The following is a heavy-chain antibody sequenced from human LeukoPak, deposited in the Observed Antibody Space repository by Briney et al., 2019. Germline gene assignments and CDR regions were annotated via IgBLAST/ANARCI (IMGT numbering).Heavy chain of an antibody. V-gene: IGHV5-51*01. CDR2: IYPGDSDT. CDR3: ARQTTLKLRYFDSNGFDY. CDR1: GYSFTSYW. D-gene: IGHD3-9*01. J-gene: IGHJ4*02. Sequence: GESLKISCQGSGYSFTSYWIGWVRPVPGKGLEWMGIIYPGDSDTRYSPSFQGQVTISADKYISTAYLQWSSLKASDTAMYYCARQTTLKLRYFDSNGFDYWGQGTLVTVSS.